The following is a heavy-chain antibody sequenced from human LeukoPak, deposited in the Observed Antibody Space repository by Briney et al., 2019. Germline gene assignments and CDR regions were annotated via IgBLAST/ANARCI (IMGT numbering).Heavy chain of an antibody. CDR3: ERPSPYYYDSSGYYSLWGY. V-gene: IGHV4-39*01. CDR2: IYYSGST. CDR1: GGSISSSSYY. D-gene: IGHD3-22*01. Sequence: PSETLSLTCTVSGGSISSSSYYWGWIRQPPGKGLEWIGSIYYSGSTYYNSSLNSRVTISLDTSQNQFSLTLSYVTAPDTAAYYCERPSPYYYDSSGYYSLWGYWGQGTLVTVSS. J-gene: IGHJ4*02.